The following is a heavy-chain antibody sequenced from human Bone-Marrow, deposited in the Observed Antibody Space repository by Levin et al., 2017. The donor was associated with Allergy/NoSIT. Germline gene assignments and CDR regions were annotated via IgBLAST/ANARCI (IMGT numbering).Heavy chain of an antibody. Sequence: GSLRLSCTASGFTFSSYSLNWVRQAPGKGLEWVSSISSVGNYIYYADSVKGRFTVSRDNAKNSLYLEMSSLRGEDTAVYYCARDRGNYSYFDYWGQGTLVSVSS. D-gene: IGHD1-26*01. CDR2: ISSVGNYI. CDR3: ARDRGNYSYFDY. CDR1: GFTFSSYS. V-gene: IGHV3-21*06. J-gene: IGHJ4*02.